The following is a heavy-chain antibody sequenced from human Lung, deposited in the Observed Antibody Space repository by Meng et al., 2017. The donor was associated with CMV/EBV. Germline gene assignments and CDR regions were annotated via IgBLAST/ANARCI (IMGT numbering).Heavy chain of an antibody. CDR2: IRYDEKSK. V-gene: IGHV3-30*02. CDR3: GKDYPGECYPPYYYFSHGMDA. D-gene: IGHD2-21*01. J-gene: IGHJ6*02. Sequence: GESLKISCAASGFNSRIYGMHWVRQLTGKGLEWVAFIRYDEKSKYCRDTVKGRFTNSRDSSKNTLSLQMNSLRAEDTAGYYCGKDYPGECYPPYYYFSHGMDAWGQGTXVTVSS. CDR1: GFNSRIYG.